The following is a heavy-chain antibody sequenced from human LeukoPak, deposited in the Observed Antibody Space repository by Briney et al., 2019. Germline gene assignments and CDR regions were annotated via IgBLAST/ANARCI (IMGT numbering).Heavy chain of an antibody. CDR1: GRFFSGYY. Sequence: SETLSLTCAVYGRFFSGYYWSWIRQPPGKGLEWIGEINHSGSTNYNPSLKSRVTISVDTSKNQFSLKLSSATAADTAVYYCARGRVVRGVMAYWGQGTLVTVSS. D-gene: IGHD3-10*01. CDR2: INHSGST. CDR3: ARGRVVRGVMAY. J-gene: IGHJ4*02. V-gene: IGHV4-34*01.